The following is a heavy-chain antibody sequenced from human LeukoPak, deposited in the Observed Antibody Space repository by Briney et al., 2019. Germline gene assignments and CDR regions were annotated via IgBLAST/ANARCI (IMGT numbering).Heavy chain of an antibody. J-gene: IGHJ4*02. V-gene: IGHV3-30*02. CDR1: GFTFSSYG. Sequence: GGSLRLSCAASGFTFSSYGMHWVRQAPGKGLEWVAFIRYDGSNKYYADSVKGRFTISRDNSKNSLYLQMNSLRAEDTAVYYCAREWGYSGYAPSPADYWGQGTLVTVSS. CDR2: IRYDGSNK. D-gene: IGHD5-12*01. CDR3: AREWGYSGYAPSPADY.